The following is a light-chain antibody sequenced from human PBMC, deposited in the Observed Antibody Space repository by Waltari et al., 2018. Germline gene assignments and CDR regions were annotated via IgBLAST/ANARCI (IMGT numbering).Light chain of an antibody. V-gene: IGLV1-44*01. J-gene: IGLJ3*02. Sequence: QSVLTHPPSASGTPGQRVTLSCSGSRPNIDSNTVNWYQQPPGTAPKPLIYRNSPRPSGVPDRFSGSQSGTSASLAISGLQSEDEATYYCAAWDDRMNGRGVFGGGTKVTVL. CDR2: RNS. CDR3: AAWDDRMNGRGV. CDR1: RPNIDSNT.